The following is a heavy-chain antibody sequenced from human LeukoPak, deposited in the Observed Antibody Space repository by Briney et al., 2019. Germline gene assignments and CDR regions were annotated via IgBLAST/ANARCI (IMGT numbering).Heavy chain of an antibody. CDR1: GFTFSTYW. CDR2: IKQDGSEK. V-gene: IGHV3-7*02. CDR3: VRKGNFDY. Sequence: GGSLRLSCAASGFTFSTYWMSWVRQAPGKGLEWVANIKQDGSEKYFVDSVKGRFTISRDNAKNSLYLQLNSLRAEDTAVYYCVRKGNFDYWGQGTLVTVSS. J-gene: IGHJ4*02.